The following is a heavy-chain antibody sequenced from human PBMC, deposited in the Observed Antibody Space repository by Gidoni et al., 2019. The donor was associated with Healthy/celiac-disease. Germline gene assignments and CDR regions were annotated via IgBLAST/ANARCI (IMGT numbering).Heavy chain of an antibody. V-gene: IGHV3-64D*09. Sequence: TYYADSVKGRFTISRDNSKNTLYLQMSSLRAEDTAVYYCVIDYYDSSGYSRLVDVWGQGTTVTVSS. J-gene: IGHJ6*02. D-gene: IGHD3-22*01. CDR3: VIDYYDSSGYSRLVDV. CDR2: T.